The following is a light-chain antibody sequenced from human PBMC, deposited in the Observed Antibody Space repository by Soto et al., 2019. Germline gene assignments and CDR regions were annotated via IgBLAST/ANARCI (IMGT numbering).Light chain of an antibody. CDR3: QQYNNWWT. CDR1: QSVSSN. Sequence: IVMTQSPATLSVSPGERATLSCRASQSVSSNLAWYQQKLGQAPRLLIYGASTRATGIPARFSGSGSGTEFTLTISSLQSEDFAVYYRQQYNNWWTFGQGTKVEIK. J-gene: IGKJ1*01. CDR2: GAS. V-gene: IGKV3-15*01.